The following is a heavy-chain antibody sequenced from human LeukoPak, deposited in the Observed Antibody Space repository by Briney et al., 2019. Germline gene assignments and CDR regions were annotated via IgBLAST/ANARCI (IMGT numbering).Heavy chain of an antibody. Sequence: SETMSLTSAVDGGSSSGYYWSWNRQPPGKGLEWIGEINHSGSTNYNPSLKSRVTISVDTSKNQFSLKVSSVTAADTAVYYCARRGVWQHNAFEIWGQGTMVTVSS. CDR2: INHSGST. V-gene: IGHV4-34*01. D-gene: IGHD2-21*01. CDR3: ARRGVWQHNAFEI. CDR1: GGSSSGYY. J-gene: IGHJ3*02.